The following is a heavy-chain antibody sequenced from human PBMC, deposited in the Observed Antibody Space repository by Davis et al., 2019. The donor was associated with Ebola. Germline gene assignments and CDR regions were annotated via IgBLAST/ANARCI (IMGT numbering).Heavy chain of an antibody. CDR2: IYRGGDT. V-gene: IGHV3-53*01. J-gene: IGHJ4*02. Sequence: PGGSLRLSCVPSGFTVSSDYMSWVRQAPGKGLEWVSVIYRGGDTYYADSVKGRFTISRDNSKNTLYLQMNSLRAEDTAVYYCAKSGRFLEVFDYWGQGTLVTVSS. D-gene: IGHD3-3*01. CDR3: AKSGRFLEVFDY. CDR1: GFTVSSDY.